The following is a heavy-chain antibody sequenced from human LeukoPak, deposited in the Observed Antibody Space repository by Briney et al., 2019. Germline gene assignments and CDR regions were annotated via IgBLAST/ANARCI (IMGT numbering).Heavy chain of an antibody. CDR2: INHSGST. V-gene: IGHV4-34*01. J-gene: IGHJ3*02. Sequence: SETLSLTCAVYGGSFSGYYWSWIRQPPGKGLEWIGEINHSGSTNYNPSLKSRVTISVDTSKNQFSLKLSSVTAADTAVYYCGRVEYCSSTSCLPHAFDIWGQGTMVTVSS. CDR1: GGSFSGYY. D-gene: IGHD2-2*01. CDR3: GRVEYCSSTSCLPHAFDI.